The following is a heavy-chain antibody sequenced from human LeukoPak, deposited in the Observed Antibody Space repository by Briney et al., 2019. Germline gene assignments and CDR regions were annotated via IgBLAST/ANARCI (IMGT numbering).Heavy chain of an antibody. CDR3: ARAHSSSWYGTSYYYYGMDV. J-gene: IGHJ6*02. V-gene: IGHV4-34*01. Sequence: SETLSLTCTVSGGSISSYYWSRIRQPPGKGVERIGEINQSGTTNYNPSLNSRVTISVDTSKNQFSLKLSSVTAADTAVYYCARAHSSSWYGTSYYYYGMDVWGQGTTVTVSS. CDR2: INQSGTT. D-gene: IGHD6-13*01. CDR1: GGSISSYY.